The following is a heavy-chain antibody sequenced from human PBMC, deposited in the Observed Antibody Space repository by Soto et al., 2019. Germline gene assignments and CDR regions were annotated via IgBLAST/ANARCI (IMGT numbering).Heavy chain of an antibody. V-gene: IGHV3-11*01. CDR3: ARPLLIGPYYYYGMDV. Sequence: QVQLVESGGSLVKPGGSLRLSCAASGFTFSDYYMSWIREAPGKGLEWVSYISSSGSTIYYADSVKGRFTISRDNAKNSLYLQMNSLRAEDTAVYYCARPLLIGPYYYYGMDVWGQGTTVTVSS. D-gene: IGHD2-15*01. CDR1: GFTFSDYY. J-gene: IGHJ6*02. CDR2: ISSSGSTI.